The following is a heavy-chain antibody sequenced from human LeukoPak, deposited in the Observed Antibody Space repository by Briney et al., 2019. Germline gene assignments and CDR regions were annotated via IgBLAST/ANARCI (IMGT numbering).Heavy chain of an antibody. CDR3: GREGSDAFDI. CDR2: ISGTSTHT. J-gene: IGHJ3*02. Sequence: PGGSLRLSCAASGFTFSDYYMSWIRQAPGKGLEWVSYISGTSTHTSYGDSVKGRFTISRDNAKNSLYLQMNSLRAEDTAVYYCGREGSDAFDIWGQGTMVTVSP. CDR1: GFTFSDYY. V-gene: IGHV3-11*05.